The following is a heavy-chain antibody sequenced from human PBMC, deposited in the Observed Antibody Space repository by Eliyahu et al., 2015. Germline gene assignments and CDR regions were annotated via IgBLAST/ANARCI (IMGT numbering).Heavy chain of an antibody. CDR1: GFSLSNARMG. V-gene: IGHV2-26*01. D-gene: IGHD2-2*01. CDR2: IFSNDEK. Sequence: QVTLKESGPVLVKPTETLTLTCTVSGFSLSNARMGVSWIRQPPGKALEWLAHIFSNDEKSYSTSLKSRLTSMTNMDPVDTATYYCARMPTSRTYCSSTRCGGGFDYWGQGTLVTVSS. CDR3: ARMPTSRTYCSSTRCGGGFDY. J-gene: IGHJ4*02.